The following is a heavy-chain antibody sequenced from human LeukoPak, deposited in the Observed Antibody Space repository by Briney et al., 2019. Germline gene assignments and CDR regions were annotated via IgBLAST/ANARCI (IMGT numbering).Heavy chain of an antibody. V-gene: IGHV4-59*01. Sequence: PSETLSLTCTVSGGSISSYYWSWIRQPPEKGLEWIGYIYYSGSTNYNPSLKSRVTISVDTSKNQFSLKLSSVTAADTAVYYCARAGVITIVWGQGTLVTVSS. CDR3: ARAGVITIV. CDR1: GGSISSYY. D-gene: IGHD3-9*01. CDR2: IYYSGST. J-gene: IGHJ4*02.